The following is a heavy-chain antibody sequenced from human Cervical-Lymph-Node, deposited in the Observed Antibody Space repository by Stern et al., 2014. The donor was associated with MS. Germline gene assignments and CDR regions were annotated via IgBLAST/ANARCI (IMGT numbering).Heavy chain of an antibody. J-gene: IGHJ5*02. V-gene: IGHV1-69*06. CDR2: IIPIFGTP. Sequence: QMQLVQSGAEVKKPGSSVKVFCKASGGTVSSHTISWVRQAPGQGLEWMGGIIPIFGTPNYALKFQGRVTITADKSTSTAYLELNSLRSDDSAVYYCAREVTMVGFDPWGQGTLVTVSS. D-gene: IGHD3-10*02. CDR1: GGTVSSHT. CDR3: AREVTMVGFDP.